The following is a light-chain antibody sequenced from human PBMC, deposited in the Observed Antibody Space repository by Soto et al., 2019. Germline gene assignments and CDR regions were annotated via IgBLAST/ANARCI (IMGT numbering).Light chain of an antibody. J-gene: IGKJ4*01. CDR2: RAS. V-gene: IGKV1-5*03. CDR1: QSISNW. Sequence: DIQMTQSPSTLSASVGDRVTITCRASQSISNWLAWYQQKPGKAPKLLIYRASSLESGVPSRFSGSGSGTECTLTISSLQPDNCATYYCQQYNSYSPRLTFGGGTKVEPK. CDR3: QQYNSYSPRLT.